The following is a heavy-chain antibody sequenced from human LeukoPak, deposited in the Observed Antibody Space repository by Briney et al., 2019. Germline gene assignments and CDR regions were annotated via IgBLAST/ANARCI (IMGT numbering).Heavy chain of an antibody. CDR2: ISNGGST. J-gene: IGHJ3*02. CDR1: GGSISTYY. D-gene: IGHD1-1*01. V-gene: IGHV4-59*01. Sequence: SETLSLTCTVSGGSISTYYWSWIRQPPGEGLEWIGYISNGGSTKYNPSLKSRVTISGDTSKNQLSLKLSSVTAADTAVYHCVRLQPNTGEWAFDIWGQGTMVSVSS. CDR3: VRLQPNTGEWAFDI.